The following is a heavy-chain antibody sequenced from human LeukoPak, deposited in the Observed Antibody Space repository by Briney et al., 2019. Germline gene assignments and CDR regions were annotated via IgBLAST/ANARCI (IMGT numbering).Heavy chain of an antibody. J-gene: IGHJ6*03. CDR2: IIPIFGTA. CDR3: ASTPCSGGSCHGNYYYYMDV. D-gene: IGHD2-15*01. V-gene: IGHV1-69*05. Sequence: SVKVSCKASGGTFSSYAISWVRQAPGQGLEWVGGIIPIFGTANYAQKFQGRVTITTDESTSTAYMELSSLRSDGTAVYYCASTPCSGGSCHGNYYYYMDVWGKGTTVTVSS. CDR1: GGTFSSYA.